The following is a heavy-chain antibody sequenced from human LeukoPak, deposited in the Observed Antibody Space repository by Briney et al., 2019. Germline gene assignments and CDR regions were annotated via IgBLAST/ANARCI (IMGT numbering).Heavy chain of an antibody. CDR3: AKPARTDYTDY. J-gene: IGHJ4*02. D-gene: IGHD1-14*01. CDR2: ISGSGGST. CDR1: GFTFSSYA. Sequence: GGTLRLSCAASGFTFSSYAMNWVRQAPGQGLEWVSAISGSGGSTYYADSVKGRFTISRDNSKNTLYLQMNSLRAEDTAVHYCAKPARTDYTDYWGQGTLVTVSS. V-gene: IGHV3-23*01.